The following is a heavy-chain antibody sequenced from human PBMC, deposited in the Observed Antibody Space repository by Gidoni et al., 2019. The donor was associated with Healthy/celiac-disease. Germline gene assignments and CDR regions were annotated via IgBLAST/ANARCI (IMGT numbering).Heavy chain of an antibody. CDR2: IYTSGST. Sequence: QVQLQESGPGLVKPSQTLSLTCTVSGGSTSSGSYYWSWIRQPAGKGLEWIGRIYTSGSTNYNPSLKSRVTISVDTSKNQFSLKLSSVTAADTAVYYCARVKAVAGTRYFDLWGRGTLVTVSS. CDR3: ARVKAVAGTRYFDL. V-gene: IGHV4-61*02. J-gene: IGHJ2*01. CDR1: GGSTSSGSYY. D-gene: IGHD6-19*01.